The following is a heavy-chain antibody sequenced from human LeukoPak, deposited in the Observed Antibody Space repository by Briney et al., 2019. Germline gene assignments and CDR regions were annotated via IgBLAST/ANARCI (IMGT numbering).Heavy chain of an antibody. V-gene: IGHV3-66*01. J-gene: IGHJ4*02. CDR1: GFTVSSNY. CDR2: IYSGGST. Sequence: GGSLRLSCAASGFTVSSNYMSWVRQAPGKGLEWVSVIYSGGSTYYADSVKGRFTISRDNSKNTLYLQMNSLRAEDTAVYYCARAPPDYYDSSGYHDYWGQGTLVTVSS. D-gene: IGHD3-22*01. CDR3: ARAPPDYYDSSGYHDY.